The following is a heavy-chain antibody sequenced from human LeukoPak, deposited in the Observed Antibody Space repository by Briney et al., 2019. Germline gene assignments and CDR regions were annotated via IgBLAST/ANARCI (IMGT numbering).Heavy chain of an antibody. CDR1: GGSFSGYY. Sequence: SETLSLTCAVYGGSFSGYYWSWIRQPPGKGLEWIGEINHSGSTNYNPSLKSRVTISVDTSKNQFSLKLSSVTAADTAVYYCARRNFGVAPPQSYYYYYYMDVWGKGTTVTVSS. V-gene: IGHV4-34*01. CDR2: INHSGST. J-gene: IGHJ6*03. D-gene: IGHD3-3*01. CDR3: ARRNFGVAPPQSYYYYYYMDV.